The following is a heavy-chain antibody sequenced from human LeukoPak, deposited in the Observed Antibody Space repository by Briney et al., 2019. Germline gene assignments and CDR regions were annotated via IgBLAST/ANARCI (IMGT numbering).Heavy chain of an antibody. CDR1: GDSISSYY. CDR3: ARVSGSSGYYQYYYYYYYMDV. V-gene: IGHV4-4*07. D-gene: IGHD3-22*01. J-gene: IGHJ6*03. CDR2: IYTSGST. Sequence: PSETLSLTCTVSGDSISSYYWSWVRQPAGKGLEWIGRIYTSGSTNYNPSLKSRVTMSVDTSKNQFSLKLSSVTAADTAVYYCARVSGSSGYYQYYYYYYYMDVWGKGTTVTVSS.